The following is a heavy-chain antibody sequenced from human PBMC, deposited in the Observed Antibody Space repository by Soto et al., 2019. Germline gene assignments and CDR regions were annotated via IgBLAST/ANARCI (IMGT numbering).Heavy chain of an antibody. Sequence: GESLKISCAASGFTFSSYGMHWVRQAPGKGLEWVAVIWYDGSNKYYADSVKGRFTISRDNSKNTLYLQMNSLRAEDTAVYYCAREAYYYDSSGYYFDYWGQGTLVTGSS. V-gene: IGHV3-33*01. J-gene: IGHJ4*02. CDR2: IWYDGSNK. D-gene: IGHD3-22*01. CDR3: AREAYYYDSSGYYFDY. CDR1: GFTFSSYG.